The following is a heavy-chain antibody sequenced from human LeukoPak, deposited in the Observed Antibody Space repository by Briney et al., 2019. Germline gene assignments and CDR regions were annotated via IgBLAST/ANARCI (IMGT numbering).Heavy chain of an antibody. Sequence: PGGSLRLSCAPSGFTFSSYSMNWVRQGPGKGLVWVSTINGDGSSTNYADSVKGRFTISRDNAKNTLYLEMNSLRVEDTAVYYCARDREFGLDYWGQGTLVTVSS. CDR1: GFTFSSYS. D-gene: IGHD3-10*01. J-gene: IGHJ4*02. CDR2: INGDGSST. CDR3: ARDREFGLDY. V-gene: IGHV3-74*01.